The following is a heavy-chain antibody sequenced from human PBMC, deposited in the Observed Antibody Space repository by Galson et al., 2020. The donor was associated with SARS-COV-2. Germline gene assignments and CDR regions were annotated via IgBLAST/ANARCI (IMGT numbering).Heavy chain of an antibody. Sequence: GASLRLSCAASGFTVSTNYMTWVRQAPGKGLEWNSAIYSGGTRYHAASINARFTVSSDNSKTTLYLHMNSLSAGDTAVYYCARKTCRGACVSGYYFDYWGRGTLVTVSS. CDR3: ARKTCRGACVSGYYFDY. CDR2: IYSGGTR. D-gene: IGHD2-21*01. J-gene: IGHJ4*01. CDR1: GFTVSTNY. V-gene: IGHV3-53*01.